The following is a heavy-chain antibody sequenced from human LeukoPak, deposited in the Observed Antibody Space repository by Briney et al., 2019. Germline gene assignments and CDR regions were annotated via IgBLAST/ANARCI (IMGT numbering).Heavy chain of an antibody. CDR1: GYTFTSYD. D-gene: IGHD6-6*01. Sequence: GASVKVSCKASGYTFTSYDINWVRQATGQGLEWMGWINPNSGDTSYAQKFQGRVTMTRNTSISTAYMELSSLRSEDTAVYYCASYNIAARYYYYYYMDVWGKGTTVTVSS. V-gene: IGHV1-8*01. CDR2: INPNSGDT. J-gene: IGHJ6*03. CDR3: ASYNIAARYYYYYYMDV.